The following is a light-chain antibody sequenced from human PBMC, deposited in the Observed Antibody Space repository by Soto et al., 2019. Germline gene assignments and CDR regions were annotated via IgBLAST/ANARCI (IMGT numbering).Light chain of an antibody. J-gene: IGLJ2*01. V-gene: IGLV2-14*01. Sequence: QSVLTQPASVSGSPGQSITISCTGTSSDVGGYKYVSWYQHHPGKAPKLIIYEVSNRPSGVSNRFSGSKSGNTASLTISGLQAEDEADYYCSSYTISSTVVFGGGTKVTVL. CDR2: EVS. CDR1: SSDVGGYKY. CDR3: SSYTISSTVV.